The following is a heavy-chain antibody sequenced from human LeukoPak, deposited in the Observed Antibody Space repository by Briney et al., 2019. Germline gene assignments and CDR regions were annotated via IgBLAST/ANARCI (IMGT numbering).Heavy chain of an antibody. CDR3: AREDWTFDY. Sequence: SETLSLTCAVSTYSNSSGYHWGWIRQPPGKGLESIGNIYRSGSTYYNASLKSRVTISVDTSKNQFSLKLSSVTAADTAVYYCAREDWTFDYWGPGTLVTVSS. V-gene: IGHV4-38-2*02. D-gene: IGHD3/OR15-3a*01. CDR2: IYRSGST. J-gene: IGHJ4*02. CDR1: TYSNSSGYH.